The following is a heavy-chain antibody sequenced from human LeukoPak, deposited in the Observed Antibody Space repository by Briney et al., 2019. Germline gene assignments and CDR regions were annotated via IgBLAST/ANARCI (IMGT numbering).Heavy chain of an antibody. CDR1: GGTFSSYA. V-gene: IGHV1-69*01. Sequence: SSVKVSCKASGGTFSSYAISWVRQAPGQGLEWMGGIIPIFGTANYAQKFQGRVTITADESTSTAYMELSSLRSEDTAVYYCARMYYDFWSRSGLDIWGQGTMVTVSS. J-gene: IGHJ3*02. CDR2: IIPIFGTA. D-gene: IGHD3-3*01. CDR3: ARMYYDFWSRSGLDI.